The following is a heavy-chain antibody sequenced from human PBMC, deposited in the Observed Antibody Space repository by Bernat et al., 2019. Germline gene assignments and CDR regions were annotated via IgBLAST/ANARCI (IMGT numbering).Heavy chain of an antibody. V-gene: IGHV3-11*05. CDR3: ARAVEYYYGMDV. CDR2: ISSSSSYT. Sequence: QVQLVESGGGLVKPGGSLRLSCAASGFTFSDYYMSWIRQAPGKGLEWVSYISSSSSYTNYADSVKGRFTISRDNAKNSLYLQMNSLRAEDTAVYYCARAVEYYYGMDVWGQGTMVTVSS. J-gene: IGHJ6*02. CDR1: GFTFSDYY.